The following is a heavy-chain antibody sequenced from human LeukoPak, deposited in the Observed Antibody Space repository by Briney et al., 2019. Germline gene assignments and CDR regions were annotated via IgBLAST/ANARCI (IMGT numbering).Heavy chain of an antibody. CDR2: IYYSGST. D-gene: IGHD3-22*01. J-gene: IGHJ4*02. CDR1: GGSXSSYY. CDR3: ASYSYYYDSSGYFDY. Sequence: TLXLTCTXSGGSXSSYYWSWIRQPPGKGLEWIGYIYYSGSTNYNPSLKSRVTISVDTSKNQFSLKLSSVTAADTAVYYCASYSYYYDSSGYFDYWGQGTLVTVSS. V-gene: IGHV4-59*01.